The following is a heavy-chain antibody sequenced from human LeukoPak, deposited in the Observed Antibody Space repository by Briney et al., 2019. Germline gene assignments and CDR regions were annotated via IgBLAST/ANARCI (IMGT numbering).Heavy chain of an antibody. CDR1: GFTLSSYW. V-gene: IGHV3-74*01. CDR2: INSDGSST. CDR3: ARVPVLMVPVDY. J-gene: IGHJ4*02. Sequence: GRSMRLSCAAAGFTLSSYWMHWVRQAPGKGLVWVSRINSDGSSTSYADSVKGRFTISRDNAKNSLYLQMNSLRADDTAVYYCARVPVLMVPVDYWGQGTLVTVSS. D-gene: IGHD2-8*01.